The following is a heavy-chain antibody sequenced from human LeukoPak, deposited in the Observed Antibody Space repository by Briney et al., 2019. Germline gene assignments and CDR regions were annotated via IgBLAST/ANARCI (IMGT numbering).Heavy chain of an antibody. CDR3: ARDMKHSSGRPDY. Sequence: ASVKVSCKASGYTFTSYDINWVRQAPGQGLEWMGWHSPYKDKTNYAQKFNDRVTMTTDTSTNTAYMELGSLTAADTAMYYCARDMKHSSGRPDYWGQGTLVTVSS. V-gene: IGHV1-18*01. CDR1: GYTFTSYD. D-gene: IGHD6-19*01. CDR2: HSPYKDKT. J-gene: IGHJ4*02.